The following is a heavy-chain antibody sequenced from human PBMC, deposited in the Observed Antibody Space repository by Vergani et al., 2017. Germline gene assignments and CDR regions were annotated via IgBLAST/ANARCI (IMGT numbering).Heavy chain of an antibody. CDR3: AKVLAVAGTYGMDV. V-gene: IGHV3-23*01. D-gene: IGHD6-19*01. CDR2: ISGSGGST. CDR1: GFTFSSYA. Sequence: EVQLLESGGGLVQPGGSLRLSCAASGFTFSSYAMSWVRQAPGEGLEWVSAISGSGGSTYYADSVKGRFTISRDKSKNTLYLQMNSLRAEDTAVYYCAKVLAVAGTYGMDVWGQGTTVTVSS. J-gene: IGHJ6*02.